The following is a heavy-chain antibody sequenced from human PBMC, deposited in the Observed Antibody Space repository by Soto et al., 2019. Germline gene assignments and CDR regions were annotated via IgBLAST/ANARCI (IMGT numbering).Heavy chain of an antibody. Sequence: GGSLRLSCAASGFPLSTYGMNWVRQAPGKGLEWVSFISSSSTFIYYAESVKGRFTISRDNAKNSLYLQMNSLRAEDTAVYYCGRDLEYSYVPPFAYWGKGPLVPVP. J-gene: IGHJ4*02. D-gene: IGHD5-18*01. V-gene: IGHV3-21*01. CDR2: ISSSSTFI. CDR3: GRDLEYSYVPPFAY. CDR1: GFPLSTYG.